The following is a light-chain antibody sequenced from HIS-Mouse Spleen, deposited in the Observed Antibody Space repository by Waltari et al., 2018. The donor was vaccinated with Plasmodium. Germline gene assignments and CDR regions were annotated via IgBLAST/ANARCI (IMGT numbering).Light chain of an antibody. J-gene: IGKJ2*01. CDR2: AAS. CDR3: QQYYSYPYT. CDR1: QGISSY. Sequence: AIRMTQSPSSFSASTGDRVTITCRASQGISSYLAWYQQKPGKAPKRLHYAASTLQSGVPSRFSGSGSGTDFTLTISCLQSEDFATYYCQQYYSYPYTFGQGTKLEIK. V-gene: IGKV1-8*01.